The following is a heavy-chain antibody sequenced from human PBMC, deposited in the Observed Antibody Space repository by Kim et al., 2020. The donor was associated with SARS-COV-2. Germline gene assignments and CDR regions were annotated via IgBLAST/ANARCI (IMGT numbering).Heavy chain of an antibody. CDR3: ARAPLLLWFREITGPYYMDV. CDR2: IYYSGST. Sequence: SETLSLTCTVSGGSISSYYWSWIRQPPGKGLEWIGYIYYSGSTNYNPSLKSRVTISVDTSKNQFSLKLSSVTAADTAVYYCARAPLLLWFREITGPYYMDVWGKGTTVTVSS. CDR1: GGSISSYY. J-gene: IGHJ6*03. D-gene: IGHD3-10*01. V-gene: IGHV4-59*01.